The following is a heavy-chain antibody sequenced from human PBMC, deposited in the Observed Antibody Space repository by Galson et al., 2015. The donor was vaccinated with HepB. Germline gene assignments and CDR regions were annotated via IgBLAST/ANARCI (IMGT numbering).Heavy chain of an antibody. CDR3: ARVELAGSYYYYGMDV. CDR1: GGSISSGDYR. CDR2: IYYSGST. J-gene: IGHJ6*02. Sequence: LSLTCTVSGGSISSGDYRWSWIRQPPGKGLEWIGDIYYSGSTDYNPSLKSRVTISIDGSKNQFSVRLTSVTAADTAVYYCARVELAGSYYYYGMDVWGQGTTVTVS. D-gene: IGHD3-10*01. V-gene: IGHV4-30-4*01.